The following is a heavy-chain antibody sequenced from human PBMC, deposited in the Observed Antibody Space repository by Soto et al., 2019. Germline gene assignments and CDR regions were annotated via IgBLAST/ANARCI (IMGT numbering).Heavy chain of an antibody. V-gene: IGHV1-69*01. Sequence: QGQRVQSGAKGKKPGPRVKVSSKPSGALFTSFPISWVRQFPGQGLEWMGGIIPVFQTAYYTQRFQGRVTITADESTNTAYMELSSLRSEDTAIYYCARGGSGYTWFNEFWGQGTLVTVSS. CDR2: IIPVFQTA. J-gene: IGHJ4*02. D-gene: IGHD3-22*01. CDR1: GALFTSFP. CDR3: ARGGSGYTWFNEF.